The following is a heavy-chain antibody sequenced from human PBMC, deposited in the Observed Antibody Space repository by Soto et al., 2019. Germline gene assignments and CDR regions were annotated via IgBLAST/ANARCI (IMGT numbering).Heavy chain of an antibody. Sequence: ESGGGLVQPGGSLRLSCAASGFTFNNYAMTWVRQAPGKGLEWVSTISGSDGRTYYADSVKGRLTISRDNSKNALYLQMSSLRAEDTALYYCVKDWIGDTCPCMDVWGQGTTVTVSS. CDR2: ISGSDGRT. D-gene: IGHD3-3*01. J-gene: IGHJ6*01. CDR3: VKDWIGDTCPCMDV. CDR1: GFTFNNYA. V-gene: IGHV3-23*01.